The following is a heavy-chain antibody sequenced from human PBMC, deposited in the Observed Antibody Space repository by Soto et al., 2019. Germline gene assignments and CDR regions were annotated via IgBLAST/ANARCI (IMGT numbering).Heavy chain of an antibody. J-gene: IGHJ6*03. V-gene: IGHV4-59*01. Sequence: SETLSLTCTVSGGSISSYYWSWIRQPPGKGLEWIGYIYYSGSTNYNPSLKSRVTISVDTSKNQFSLKLGSVTAADTAVYYCARFLSDPYYYYYYMDVWGKGTTVTVSS. CDR1: GGSISSYY. CDR2: IYYSGST. CDR3: ARFLSDPYYYYYYMDV.